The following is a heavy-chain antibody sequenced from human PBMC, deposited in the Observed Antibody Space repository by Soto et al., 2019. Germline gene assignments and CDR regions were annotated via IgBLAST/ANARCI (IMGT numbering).Heavy chain of an antibody. CDR1: GFTFSSYG. V-gene: IGHV3-30*18. CDR2: ISYDGSNK. Sequence: QVQLVESGGGVVQPGRSLRLSCAASGFTFSSYGMHWVRQAPGKGLERVAVISYDGSNKYYADSVKGRFTISRDKSKHTMYLQMNSLSAEDTAVYYCANTWIQLWTLAYWGQGTLVTVSS. J-gene: IGHJ4*02. D-gene: IGHD5-18*01. CDR3: ANTWIQLWTLAY.